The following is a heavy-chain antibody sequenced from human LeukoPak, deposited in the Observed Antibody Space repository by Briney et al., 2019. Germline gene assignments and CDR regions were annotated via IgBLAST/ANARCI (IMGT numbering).Heavy chain of an antibody. CDR2: IWYDGSNK. V-gene: IGHV3-33*01. D-gene: IGHD6-13*01. CDR1: GFTFSSYG. CDR3: ARGSSSWYESDAHFDY. Sequence: GGSMRLSCAASGFTFSSYGMHWVRQAPGKGLEWEAVIWYDGSNKYYADSVKGRFTISRDNSKNTLYLQMNSLRAEDTAVYYCARGSSSWYESDAHFDYWGQGTLVTVSS. J-gene: IGHJ4*02.